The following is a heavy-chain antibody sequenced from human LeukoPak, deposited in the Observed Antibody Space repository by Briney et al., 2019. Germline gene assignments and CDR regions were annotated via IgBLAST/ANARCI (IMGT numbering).Heavy chain of an antibody. Sequence: PSGTLSLTCSVSGGSISSPSHYWSWIRQHPGKGLEWIVSIYYSGSANYNPSLKSRVTMSVDTSKNQFSLKLSSVTATDTAVYSCARHSYDYDSSGYHYYFDYWGQGTLVSVSS. CDR1: GGSISSPSHY. D-gene: IGHD3-22*01. J-gene: IGHJ4*02. CDR2: IYYSGSA. V-gene: IGHV4-39*01. CDR3: ARHSYDYDSSGYHYYFDY.